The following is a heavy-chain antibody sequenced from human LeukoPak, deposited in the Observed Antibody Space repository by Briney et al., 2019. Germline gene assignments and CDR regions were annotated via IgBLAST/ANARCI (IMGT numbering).Heavy chain of an antibody. D-gene: IGHD6-13*01. Sequence: ETSQTLSLTCAVSGYSISSGYYWGWIRQPPGKGLEGIGSIYLSGSTYYNPSLKSRVTISVDTTKNQFSLKLSSVTAADTAVYYCARSMEVAAADDNWFDPWGQGTLVTVSS. CDR3: ARSMEVAAADDNWFDP. CDR2: IYLSGST. J-gene: IGHJ5*02. V-gene: IGHV4-38-2*01. CDR1: GYSISSGYY.